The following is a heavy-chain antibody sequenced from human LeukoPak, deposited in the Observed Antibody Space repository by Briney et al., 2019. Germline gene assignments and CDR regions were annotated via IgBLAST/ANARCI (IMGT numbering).Heavy chain of an antibody. CDR3: ARHPINWNYLTSFDY. J-gene: IGHJ4*02. CDR1: GGSISSSSYY. V-gene: IGHV4-39*01. Sequence: SETLSLTCTVSGGSISSSSYYWGWIRQPPGKGLEWIGSIYYSGSTYYNPSLKSRVTISVDTSKNQFSLKLSSVTAADTAVYYCARHPINWNYLTSFDYWGQGTLVTVSS. D-gene: IGHD1-7*01. CDR2: IYYSGST.